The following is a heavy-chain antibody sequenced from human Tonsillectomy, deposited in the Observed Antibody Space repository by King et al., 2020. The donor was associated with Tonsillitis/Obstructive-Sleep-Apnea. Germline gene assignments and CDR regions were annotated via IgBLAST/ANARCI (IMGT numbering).Heavy chain of an antibody. D-gene: IGHD3-10*01. CDR1: GFTFSDYY. CDR3: AGLRITMVQGVIGAFYMDV. Sequence: QVQLVESGGGLVKPGGSLRLSCAASGFTFSDYYMSWLRQAPGKGLEGVSYISSSGSNTNYADSVKGRFTISRDNAKSSLYLQMNSLRAEDTAVYYCAGLRITMVQGVIGAFYMDVWGKGTTVTVSS. V-gene: IGHV3-11*05. J-gene: IGHJ6*03. CDR2: ISSSGSNT.